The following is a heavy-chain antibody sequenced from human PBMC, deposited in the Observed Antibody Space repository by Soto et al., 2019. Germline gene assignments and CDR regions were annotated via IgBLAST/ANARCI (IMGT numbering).Heavy chain of an antibody. J-gene: IGHJ4*02. V-gene: IGHV3-23*01. CDR1: GFTFSSYA. CDR3: ASRLIAAAGSH. D-gene: IGHD6-13*01. CDR2: ISGSGGST. Sequence: GGSLKLSCAASGFTFSSYAMSWVRQAPGKGLEWVSAISGSGGSTYYADSVKGRFTISRDNSKNTLYLQMNSLRAEDTAVYYCASRLIAAAGSHWGQGTLVTVSS.